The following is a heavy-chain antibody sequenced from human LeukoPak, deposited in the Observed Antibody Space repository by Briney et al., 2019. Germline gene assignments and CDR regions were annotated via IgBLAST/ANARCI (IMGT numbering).Heavy chain of an antibody. Sequence: ASVKVSCKASGYTFTGYYMHWVRQAPGQGLEWMGWINPNSGGTNYAQKFQGWVTMTRDTSISTAYMELSRLRSDDTAVYYCARYYYDSSGYYHFDYWGQGTLVTFSS. V-gene: IGHV1-2*04. D-gene: IGHD3-22*01. CDR3: ARYYYDSSGYYHFDY. CDR2: INPNSGGT. CDR1: GYTFTGYY. J-gene: IGHJ4*02.